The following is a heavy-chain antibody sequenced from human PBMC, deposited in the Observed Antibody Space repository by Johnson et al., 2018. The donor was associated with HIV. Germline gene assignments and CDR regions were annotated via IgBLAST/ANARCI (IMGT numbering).Heavy chain of an antibody. CDR3: TRHTVTGDAFDI. D-gene: IGHD4-17*01. V-gene: IGHV3-73*01. Sequence: VQLVESGGGLVKPGGSLRLSCAASGFTFSDAWMSWVRQAPGTGLEWVGRIRRKANSYAPAYAASVTDRFTISRDDPKNTAYRQMNSLTTKDTAVYYCTRHTVTGDAFDIWGQGTMVTVSS. CDR2: IRRKANSYAP. CDR1: GFTFSDAW. J-gene: IGHJ3*02.